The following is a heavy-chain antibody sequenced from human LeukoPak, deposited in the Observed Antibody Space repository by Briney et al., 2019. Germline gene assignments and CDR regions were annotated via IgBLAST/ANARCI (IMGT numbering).Heavy chain of an antibody. V-gene: IGHV4-61*02. J-gene: IGHJ5*01. Sequence: ASETLSLTCNVSGDSISSGSYYWSWIRQPAGKGLEWVGRIYTSGSTNYNPSLESRVTISLDTSKNQFSLKVTSVTAADTAVYYCARVYCTGGSCFAGWFDSWGQGTLVTVSS. CDR2: IYTSGST. CDR3: ARVYCTGGSCFAGWFDS. CDR1: GDSISSGSYY. D-gene: IGHD2-8*02.